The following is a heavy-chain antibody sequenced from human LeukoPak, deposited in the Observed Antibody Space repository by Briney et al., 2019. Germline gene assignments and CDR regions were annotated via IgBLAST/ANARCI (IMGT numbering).Heavy chain of an antibody. CDR2: IYDSWSS. J-gene: IGHJ5*02. D-gene: IGHD4-17*01. CDR1: GGTISNYY. Sequence: SETLSLTCTVSGGTISNYYWNWIRQPPGKGLEWIGYIYDSWSSKYNPSLKSRVTFSVDTSKNLFSLKLTSLTAADTAVYYCATCRDEFGDYGFTSWGQGTLVTVSS. V-gene: IGHV4-59*01. CDR3: ATCRDEFGDYGFTS.